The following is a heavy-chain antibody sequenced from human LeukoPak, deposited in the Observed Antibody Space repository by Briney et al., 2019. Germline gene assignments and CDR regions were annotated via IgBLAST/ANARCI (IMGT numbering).Heavy chain of an antibody. CDR2: IYYSGST. Sequence: SETPSLTCTVSGGSISSYYWSWIRLPPGEGLEWIGYIYYSGSTNYNPSLKSRVTISVDTSKNQFSLKLTSVTAADTAVYYCARDLTSYPKGGWFDPWGQGTLVTVSS. J-gene: IGHJ5*02. V-gene: IGHV4-59*01. CDR3: ARDLTSYPKGGWFDP. D-gene: IGHD1-14*01. CDR1: GGSISSYY.